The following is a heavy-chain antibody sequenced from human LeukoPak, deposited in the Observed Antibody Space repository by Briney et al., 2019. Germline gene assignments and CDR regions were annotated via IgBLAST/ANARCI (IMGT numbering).Heavy chain of an antibody. Sequence: ETLFLTCAVYGGSFSNYYWSWVRQAPGKVLEWVSLISGGGGSTFYADSVKGRFTISRDNSKNSLYLQMSSLRSEDTALYYCARESDSSGWYCSWGQGTLVTVSS. CDR3: ARESDSSGWYCS. CDR2: ISGGGGST. D-gene: IGHD6-19*01. CDR1: GGSFSNYY. J-gene: IGHJ5*02. V-gene: IGHV3-43*02.